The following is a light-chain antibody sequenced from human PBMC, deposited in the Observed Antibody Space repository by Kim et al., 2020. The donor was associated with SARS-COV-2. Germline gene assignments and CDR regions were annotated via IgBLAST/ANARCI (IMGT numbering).Light chain of an antibody. Sequence: SASVGDRVTIPCRASQSISNWLAWYQQKPGKAPKLLIYKASTLESGVPSRFSGSGSGTEFTLTINSLQPDDFATYYCQQYNSYWTFGQGTKVEIK. V-gene: IGKV1-5*03. J-gene: IGKJ1*01. CDR1: QSISNW. CDR2: KAS. CDR3: QQYNSYWT.